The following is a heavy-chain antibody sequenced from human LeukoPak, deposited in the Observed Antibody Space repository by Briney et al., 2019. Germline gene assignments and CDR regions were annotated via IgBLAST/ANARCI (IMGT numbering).Heavy chain of an antibody. J-gene: IGHJ5*02. CDR2: IYYSGNT. V-gene: IGHV4-59*08. Sequence: SETLSLTCTVSGGSISSYYWSWIRQPPGKGLEWIGYIYYSGNTNYNPSLKSRVTISVDTSKNQFSLELSSVTAADTAVYYCARHGDSSTWDRWFDPWGQGTLVTVSS. D-gene: IGHD6-13*01. CDR1: GGSISSYY. CDR3: ARHGDSSTWDRWFDP.